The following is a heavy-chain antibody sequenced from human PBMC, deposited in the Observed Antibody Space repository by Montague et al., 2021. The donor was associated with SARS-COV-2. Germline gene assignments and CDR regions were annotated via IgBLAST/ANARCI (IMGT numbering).Heavy chain of an antibody. CDR1: GFTFSSYW. V-gene: IGHV3-74*01. D-gene: IGHD3-10*01. CDR3: ARGAALLWFGDLSLPYYLDY. Sequence: SLSLSCAASGFTFSSYWMHWVRQAPGKGLVWVSRIISDGSSTTYADSVKGRFTISRDNDKNTLYLQMNSLRAEDTAVYYCARGAALLWFGDLSLPYYLDYWGQGTLVTVSS. J-gene: IGHJ4*02. CDR2: IISDGSST.